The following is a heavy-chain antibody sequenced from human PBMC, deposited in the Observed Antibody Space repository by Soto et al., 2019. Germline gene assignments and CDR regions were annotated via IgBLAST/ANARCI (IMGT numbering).Heavy chain of an antibody. CDR3: AKDRTLYSNGCNGGY. V-gene: IGHV3-30*18. CDR2: IWYDGSIE. J-gene: IGHJ4*02. CDR1: GFTFSSFG. Sequence: VQLVESGGGVVQPGRSLRLSCAASGFTFSSFGMHWVRQAPGKGLEWVALIWYDGSIEYYADSVKGRFTISRDNSKNTLYLQMNSLRGEDTAVYYCAKDRTLYSNGCNGGYWGQGTMVTVSS. D-gene: IGHD6-19*01.